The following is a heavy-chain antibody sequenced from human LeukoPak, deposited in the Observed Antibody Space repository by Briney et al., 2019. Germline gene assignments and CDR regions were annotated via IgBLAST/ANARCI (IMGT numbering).Heavy chain of an antibody. V-gene: IGHV3-74*01. D-gene: IGHD3-3*01. J-gene: IGHJ4*02. CDR2: IKYDGSAT. CDR1: GFTFSNYW. Sequence: GGSLGLSCAASGFTFSNYWMHWIRQVPGKGPVWVSHIKYDGSATNYADSVKGRFTISRDNAKNTLYLQMNSLRAEDTAVYLCVTGSLESGHNFDYWGQGALVTVSS. CDR3: VTGSLESGHNFDY.